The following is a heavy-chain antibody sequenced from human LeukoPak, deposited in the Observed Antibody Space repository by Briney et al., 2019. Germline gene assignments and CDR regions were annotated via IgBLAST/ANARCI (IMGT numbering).Heavy chain of an antibody. J-gene: IGHJ4*02. CDR1: GYSISSGYY. CDR3: ARQTWELMDY. CDR2: IYHSGST. D-gene: IGHD1-26*01. V-gene: IGHV4-38-2*01. Sequence: ASETLSLTCAVSGYSISSGYYWGWIRQPPGKGLEWIGSIYHSGSTYYNPSLKSRVTISVDTSKNQFSLKLSSVTAADTAVYYCARQTWELMDYWGQGTLVTVSS.